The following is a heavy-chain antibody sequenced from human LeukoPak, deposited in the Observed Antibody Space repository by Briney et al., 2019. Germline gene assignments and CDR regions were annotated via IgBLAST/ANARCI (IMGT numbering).Heavy chain of an antibody. D-gene: IGHD3-22*01. V-gene: IGHV3-21*04. J-gene: IGHJ4*02. Sequence: GGSLRLSCAASGFTFSSYSMNWVRQAPGKGLEWVSSISSSSSYIYYADSVKGRFTISRDNAKNSLYLQMNSLRAEDTAVYYCAVDSSGYYLSDYWGQGTLVTVSS. CDR2: ISSSSSYI. CDR3: AVDSSGYYLSDY. CDR1: GFTFSSYS.